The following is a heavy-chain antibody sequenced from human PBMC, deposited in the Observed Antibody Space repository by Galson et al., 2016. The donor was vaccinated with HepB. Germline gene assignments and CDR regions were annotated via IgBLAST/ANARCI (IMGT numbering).Heavy chain of an antibody. CDR2: IYYSGNI. D-gene: IGHD3-3*01. CDR3: ATSEYYDFWSGYYGWFDP. J-gene: IGHJ5*02. Sequence: TLSLTCSVSGAFIGSGGYSWNWIRQYPGKGLEWIGHIYYSGNIYYNPSLKSRVTISVDTSKNQFSLKLSSVTVADTAGYYCATSEYYDFWSGYYGWFDPWGQGTLVTVSS. CDR1: GAFIGSGGYS. V-gene: IGHV4-31*03.